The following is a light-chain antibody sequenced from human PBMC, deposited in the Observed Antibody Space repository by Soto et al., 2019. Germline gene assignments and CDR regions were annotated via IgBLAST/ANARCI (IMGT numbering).Light chain of an antibody. CDR3: LQVSHFPWT. CDR1: QSLVHSDGNTY. CDR2: RIS. V-gene: IGKV2-24*01. Sequence: DIVLTQTPLSSPVTLGQPASISCRSSQSLVHSDGNTYLSWLHQRPGQSPRLLIYRISDRFSGEPERFSGSGAGTDFTLKISRVEAEDVGIYYCLQVSHFPWTFGQGTKVEIK. J-gene: IGKJ1*01.